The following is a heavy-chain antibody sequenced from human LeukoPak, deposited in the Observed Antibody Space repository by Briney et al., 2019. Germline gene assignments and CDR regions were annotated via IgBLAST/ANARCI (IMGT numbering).Heavy chain of an antibody. D-gene: IGHD1-26*01. Sequence: PGGSLRLSCAASGFTFRSYWMSWVRQAPGRGLEWVARIKEDGRQTDYVDSVKGRFTISRDNAKSSLYLQMSSLRAEDTAVYYCASGPWELDFWGQGTLVTVSS. CDR3: ASGPWELDF. CDR2: IKEDGRQT. V-gene: IGHV3-7*01. CDR1: GFTFRSYW. J-gene: IGHJ4*02.